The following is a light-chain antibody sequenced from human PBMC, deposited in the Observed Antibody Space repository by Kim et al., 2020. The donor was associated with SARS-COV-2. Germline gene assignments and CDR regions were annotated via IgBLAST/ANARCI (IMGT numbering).Light chain of an antibody. J-gene: IGLJ2*01. V-gene: IGLV3-21*01. CDR3: QVWDGNSDRPI. CDR1: NIATKS. CDR2: FDS. Sequence: APRETGNLSVRGDNIATKSVHWYQQKPGQAPVMVVYFDSDRPSEIPERFSGSNSGNAATLTISRVEVGDEADFYCQVWDGNSDRPIFGGGTQLTVL.